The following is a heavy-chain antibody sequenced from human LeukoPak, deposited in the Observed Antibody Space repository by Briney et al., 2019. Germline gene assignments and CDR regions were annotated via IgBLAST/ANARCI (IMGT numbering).Heavy chain of an antibody. CDR3: ARAPDSSGYFDS. CDR2: IYYTGST. CDR1: GGSISSTGYY. V-gene: IGHV4-39*07. J-gene: IGHJ5*01. D-gene: IGHD3-22*01. Sequence: PSETLSLTCTVYGGSISSTGYYWGWIRQPPGKGLEWLGNIYYTGSTYYNPSLKSRVTISVDTSKNQFSLKLSSVTAADTAVYYCARAPDSSGYFDSWGQGTLVTVSS.